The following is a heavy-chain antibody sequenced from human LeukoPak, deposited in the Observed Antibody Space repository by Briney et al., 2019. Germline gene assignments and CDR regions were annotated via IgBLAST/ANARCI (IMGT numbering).Heavy chain of an antibody. Sequence: ASVKVSCKASGGTFSSYAISWVRQAPGQGLEWMVGIIPIFGTANYAQKFQGRVTITADKSTSTAYMELSSLRSEDTAVYYCARDRTGGRYDAFDIWGQGTMVTVSS. J-gene: IGHJ3*02. D-gene: IGHD7-27*01. CDR1: GGTFSSYA. CDR3: ARDRTGGRYDAFDI. CDR2: IIPIFGTA. V-gene: IGHV1-69*06.